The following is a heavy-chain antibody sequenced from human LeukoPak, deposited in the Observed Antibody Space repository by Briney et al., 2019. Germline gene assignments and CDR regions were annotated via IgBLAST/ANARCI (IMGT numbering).Heavy chain of an antibody. CDR3: AILRIVVVTATPPEGNWFDP. CDR2: ITYDGSNK. CDR1: GFTFSSYA. J-gene: IGHJ5*02. D-gene: IGHD2-21*02. Sequence: GGSLRLSCAASGFTFSSYAMHWVRQAPGKGLEWVAVITYDGSNKYYADSVKGRFTISRDNSKNTLYLQMNSLRAEDTAVYYCAILRIVVVTATPPEGNWFDPWGQGTLVTVSS. V-gene: IGHV3-30*01.